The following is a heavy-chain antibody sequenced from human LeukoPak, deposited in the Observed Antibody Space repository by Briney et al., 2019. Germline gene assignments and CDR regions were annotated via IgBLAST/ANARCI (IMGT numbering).Heavy chain of an antibody. CDR3: ARVNLQAFGELQWIDY. J-gene: IGHJ4*02. CDR2: IYYSGST. D-gene: IGHD3-10*01. CDR1: GGSISSGDYY. Sequence: PSETLSLTCTVSGGSISSGDYYWSWIRQPPGKGLEWIGYIYYSGSTYYNPSLKSRVTISVDTSKNQFSLELSSVTAADTAVYYCARVNLQAFGELQWIDYWGQGTLVTVSS. V-gene: IGHV4-30-4*01.